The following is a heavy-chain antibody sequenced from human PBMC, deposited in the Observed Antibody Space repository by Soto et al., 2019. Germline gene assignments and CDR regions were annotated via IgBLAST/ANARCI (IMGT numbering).Heavy chain of an antibody. V-gene: IGHV3-23*01. CDR1: VFIFNNYA. J-gene: IGHJ4*02. Sequence: WGSLRLSCAASVFIFNNYAMTWCRQAPGKGLEWVSTVTASGGGTFYANSVKGRFTISRDNSRNTLHLQMSSLRVEDTALYYCAKALVPALTAKFGYWGQGTLVTAPQ. D-gene: IGHD5-18*01. CDR2: VTASGGGT. CDR3: AKALVPALTAKFGY.